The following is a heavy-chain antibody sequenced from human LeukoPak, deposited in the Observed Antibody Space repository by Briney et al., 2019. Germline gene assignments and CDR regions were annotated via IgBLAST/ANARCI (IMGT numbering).Heavy chain of an antibody. CDR2: IRYDGSNK. CDR1: GFTFNSYS. CDR3: AKADIVVVPVAPVD. D-gene: IGHD2-2*01. Sequence: GGSLRLSCAASGFTFNSYSMHWVRQAPGKGLEWVAFIRYDGSNKYYADSVKGRFTISRDNSKNTLYLQMNSLRPEDTAVYYCAKADIVVVPVAPVDWGQGTLVTVSS. V-gene: IGHV3-30*02. J-gene: IGHJ4*02.